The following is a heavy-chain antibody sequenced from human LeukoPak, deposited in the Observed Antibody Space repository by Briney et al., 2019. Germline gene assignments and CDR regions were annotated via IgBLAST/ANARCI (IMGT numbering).Heavy chain of an antibody. CDR2: IKGTGLTT. CDR1: GFIFSDYY. D-gene: IGHD4-17*01. CDR3: ATDPRYGDYVH. Sequence: GGSLRLSCAASGFIFSDYYMSWIRQAPGKGVEWVSTIKGTGLTTYYADSVKGRFTISRDNAKNSLFLQMSSLRADDTAIYYCATDPRYGDYVHWGQGTLVTVSS. V-gene: IGHV3-11*04. J-gene: IGHJ4*02.